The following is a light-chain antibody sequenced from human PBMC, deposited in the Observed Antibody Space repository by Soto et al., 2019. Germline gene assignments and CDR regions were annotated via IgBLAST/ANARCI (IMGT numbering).Light chain of an antibody. Sequence: EVMLTQSPGTLSLAAGERATLSCRASQSVSSNYLAWYQQKSGQAPRLLIYGASNRATGIPDRFSGSGSGTDFTLTIRRLELEDFAVYYCQQYDTSPRTFGQGTKVEFK. CDR2: GAS. CDR3: QQYDTSPRT. V-gene: IGKV3-20*01. J-gene: IGKJ1*01. CDR1: QSVSSNY.